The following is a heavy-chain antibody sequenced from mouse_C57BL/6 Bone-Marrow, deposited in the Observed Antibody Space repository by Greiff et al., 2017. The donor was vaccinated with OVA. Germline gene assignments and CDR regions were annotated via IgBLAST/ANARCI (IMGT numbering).Heavy chain of an antibody. D-gene: IGHD2-3*01. CDR2: IDPSDSET. CDR1: GYTFTSYW. CDR3: ARSGWLLRTTLFAY. V-gene: IGHV1-52*01. Sequence: VQLQQPGAELVRPGSSVKLSCKASGYTFTSYWMHWVKQRPIQGLEWIGNIDPSDSETHYNQKFKDKATLTVDKSSSTAYMQLSSLTSEDSAVYYCARSGWLLRTTLFAYWGQGTLVTVSA. J-gene: IGHJ3*01.